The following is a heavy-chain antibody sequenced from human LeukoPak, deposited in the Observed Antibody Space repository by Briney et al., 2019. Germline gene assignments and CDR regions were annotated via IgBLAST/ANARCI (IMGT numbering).Heavy chain of an antibody. CDR2: ISYDGSNK. Sequence: PGRSLRLSCAASGFTFSSYAMHWVRQAPGKGLEWVAVISYDGSNKYYADSVRGRFTISRDNSKNTLYLQMNSLTTEDTAVYYCTRHSDPYCSRANCYVDNFYGLDVWGQGTRVTV. CDR1: GFTFSSYA. J-gene: IGHJ6*02. V-gene: IGHV3-30-3*01. D-gene: IGHD2-2*01. CDR3: TRHSDPYCSRANCYVDNFYGLDV.